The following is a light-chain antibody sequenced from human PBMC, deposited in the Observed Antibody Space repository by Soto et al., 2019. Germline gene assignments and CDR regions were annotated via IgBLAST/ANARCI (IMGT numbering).Light chain of an antibody. CDR3: SSYTSITTVV. V-gene: IGLV2-14*01. Sequence: QSALTQPASVSGSPGQSITISCTGTSSDIGGYNYVSWYQQHPGKAPKLIIYEVSNRPSGVSNRFSGSKSGNTASLTISGLQAEDESDYYCSSYTSITTVVFGTGTKGTVL. J-gene: IGLJ1*01. CDR1: SSDIGGYNY. CDR2: EVS.